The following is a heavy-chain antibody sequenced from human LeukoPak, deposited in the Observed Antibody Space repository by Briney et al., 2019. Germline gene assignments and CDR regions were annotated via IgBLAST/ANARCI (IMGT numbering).Heavy chain of an antibody. Sequence: GGSLRLSCAASGFTFSSYVMHWVRQAPGKGLEWVALIWFDGSNKYYADSVKGQFTISRDNSKNTLYLQMNSLRVEDTAVYYCARGWQYCSGGTCYLDYWGQGTLVTVSS. CDR1: GFTFSSYV. CDR3: ARGWQYCSGGTCYLDY. D-gene: IGHD2-15*01. V-gene: IGHV3-33*01. J-gene: IGHJ4*02. CDR2: IWFDGSNK.